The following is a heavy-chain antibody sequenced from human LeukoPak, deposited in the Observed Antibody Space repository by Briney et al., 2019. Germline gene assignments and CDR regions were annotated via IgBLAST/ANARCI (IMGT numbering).Heavy chain of an antibody. J-gene: IGHJ4*02. CDR2: IRSKAYGGTT. D-gene: IGHD5-24*01. CDR3: TINPWGDGHSSFDY. Sequence: GGSLRLSCTASGFTFGDYAMSWVRQAPGKGLEWVGFIRSKAYGGTTEYAASVKGRFTISRDDSKSIAYLQMNSLKTEDTAVYYCTINPWGDGHSSFDYWGQGTLVTVSS. V-gene: IGHV3-49*04. CDR1: GFTFGDYA.